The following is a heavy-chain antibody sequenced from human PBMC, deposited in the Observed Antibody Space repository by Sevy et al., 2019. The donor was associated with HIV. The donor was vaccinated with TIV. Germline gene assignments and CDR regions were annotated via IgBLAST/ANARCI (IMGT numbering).Heavy chain of an antibody. CDR2: INEDGAVK. CDR1: GFRFSNFW. Sequence: GGSLRLSCAASGFRFSNFWMSWVRQAPGKGLEWVANINEDGAVKYYADSVKGRFIISRDTANDSLYVQMFSLRAEDTAAYYCAKIGKRGWDFVSWGQGTRVTSSS. D-gene: IGHD6-19*01. CDR3: AKIGKRGWDFVS. J-gene: IGHJ4*02. V-gene: IGHV3-7*01.